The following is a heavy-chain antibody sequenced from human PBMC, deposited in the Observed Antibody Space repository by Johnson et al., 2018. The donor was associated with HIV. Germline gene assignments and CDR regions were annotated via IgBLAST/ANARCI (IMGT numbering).Heavy chain of an antibody. V-gene: IGHV3-9*01. CDR2: ISWNSGSI. CDR3: ARVESGSSAFDI. CDR1: GLTFDDYT. D-gene: IGHD1-26*01. J-gene: IGHJ3*02. Sequence: QLVEYGGGLVQPGGSLRLSCAASGLTFDDYTMHWVRQAPGKGLEWVSGISWNSGSIGYADSVKGRFTISRDNAKNSLYLQMNSLRAEDTALYYCARVESGSSAFDIWGQGTMVTVSS.